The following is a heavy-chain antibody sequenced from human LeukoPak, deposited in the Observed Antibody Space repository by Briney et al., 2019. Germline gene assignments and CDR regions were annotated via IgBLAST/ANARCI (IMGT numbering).Heavy chain of an antibody. V-gene: IGHV3-23*01. CDR1: GFAFNSYA. D-gene: IGHD2-2*01. Sequence: GGYLIPPCVASGFAFNSYAMNWDPQARGKGLEWVSAFRCRGGSTYYADSVKGRFTLSRDNSKNTLYLQMNSLRPEDTAVYFCAGRFCSSTICFYYYYYMDVWDKGTTVTVSS. J-gene: IGHJ6*03. CDR2: FRCRGGST. CDR3: AGRFCSSTICFYYYYYMDV.